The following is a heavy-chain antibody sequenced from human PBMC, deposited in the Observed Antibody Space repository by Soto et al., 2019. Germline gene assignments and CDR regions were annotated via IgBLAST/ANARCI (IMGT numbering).Heavy chain of an antibody. V-gene: IGHV3-66*01. CDR2: IDIGGNT. CDR1: GFSVTNNY. J-gene: IGHJ4*02. Sequence: EVQMVESGGGVVQPGGSLRLSCAASGFSVTNNYMNWVRQAPGKGLEWVSIIDIGGNTYYADSVKDRFTISRDDSKNTLYLRMDSLRPEDTAVYFCARGRGSTGYLGREHYFDYWGQGTLVTVSP. D-gene: IGHD3-16*01. CDR3: ARGRGSTGYLGREHYFDY.